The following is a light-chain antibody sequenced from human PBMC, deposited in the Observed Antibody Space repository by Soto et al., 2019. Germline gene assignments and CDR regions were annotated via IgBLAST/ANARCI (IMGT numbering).Light chain of an antibody. CDR2: AAS. CDR3: QQSYSIRA. Sequence: DIQMTQTPSSLSASVGDRVTITCRASQSISSYLNWYQQKPGKAPKLLIYAASSLQSGVPSRFSGSGSGTDFTLTISSLQPEDFATYYCQQSYSIRAFGGGTMVDVK. CDR1: QSISSY. J-gene: IGKJ4*01. V-gene: IGKV1-39*01.